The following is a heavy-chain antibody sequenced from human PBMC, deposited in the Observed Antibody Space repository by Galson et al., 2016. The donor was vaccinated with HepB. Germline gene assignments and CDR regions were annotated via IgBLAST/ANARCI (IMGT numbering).Heavy chain of an antibody. J-gene: IGHJ4*02. D-gene: IGHD3-22*01. CDR1: GYTFTNYG. CDR2: ISAYNGNT. CDR3: ARDTPGSSGYYSRDFGY. Sequence: SVKVSCKASGYTFTNYGISWVRQAPGQGLEWMGWISAYNGNTNYAQKLQGRVTMTTDTSTSTAYMELRSLRSDDTAVYYCARDTPGSSGYYSRDFGYWGQGTLVTVSS. V-gene: IGHV1-18*01.